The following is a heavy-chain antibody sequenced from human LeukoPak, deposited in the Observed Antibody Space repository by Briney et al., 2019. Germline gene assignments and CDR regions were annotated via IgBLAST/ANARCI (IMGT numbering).Heavy chain of an antibody. D-gene: IGHD6-13*01. CDR2: IYYSGST. CDR3: AGHSTLAAAFGFDP. V-gene: IGHV4-39*01. J-gene: IGHJ5*02. CDR1: GVSISSSSYY. Sequence: PSETLSLTCTVFGVSISSSSYYWGWIRQPPGKGLEWIGSIYYSGSTYYNPYLKRRVTISVDTSRNQFSLKLSSVTAADTAVYYCAGHSTLAAAFGFDPWGQGTLVTVSS.